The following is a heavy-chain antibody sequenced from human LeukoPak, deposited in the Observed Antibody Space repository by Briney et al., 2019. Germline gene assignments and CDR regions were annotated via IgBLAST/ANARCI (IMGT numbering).Heavy chain of an antibody. CDR1: GFTVGSNY. Sequence: GGSLRLSCAASGFTVGSNYMSWVRQAAGKGLERVSAISDSGRKTYYADSMKGRFTISRDNSKNTLYLQMNSLRAEDTAIYYCAKHGSGRYFDFWGQGTMVTVSS. D-gene: IGHD6-19*01. J-gene: IGHJ4*02. CDR2: ISDSGRKT. V-gene: IGHV3-23*01. CDR3: AKHGSGRYFDF.